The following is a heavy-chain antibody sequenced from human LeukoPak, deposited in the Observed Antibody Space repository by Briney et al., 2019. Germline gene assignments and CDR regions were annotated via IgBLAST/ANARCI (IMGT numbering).Heavy chain of an antibody. CDR1: GFTFSSYS. D-gene: IGHD7-27*01. J-gene: IGHJ4*02. CDR3: ARVPGLGKLDY. Sequence: GGSLRLSCAASGFTFSSYSMNWVRQAPGKGLEWVSSISSSSSYIYYADSVKGRLTISRDNAKDSLYLQMNSLRAEDTAVYYCARVPGLGKLDYWGQGTLVTVSS. V-gene: IGHV3-21*01. CDR2: ISSSSSYI.